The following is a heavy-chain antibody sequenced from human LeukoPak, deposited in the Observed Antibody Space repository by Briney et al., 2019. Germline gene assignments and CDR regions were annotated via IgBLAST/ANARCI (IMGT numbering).Heavy chain of an antibody. CDR1: GGTFSSYA. J-gene: IGHJ6*02. V-gene: IGHV1-2*06. D-gene: IGHD1-26*01. Sequence: GASVKVSCKASGGTFSSYAISWVRQAPGQGLEWMGRINPNSGGTDYAQKFQGRVTMTRDTSISTAYMELSRLRSDDTAVYYCARGVGATLFGMDVWGQGTTVTVSS. CDR3: ARGVGATLFGMDV. CDR2: INPNSGGT.